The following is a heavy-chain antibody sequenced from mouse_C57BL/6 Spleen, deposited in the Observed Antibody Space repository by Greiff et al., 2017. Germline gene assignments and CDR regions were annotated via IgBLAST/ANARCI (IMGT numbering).Heavy chain of an antibody. D-gene: IGHD2-5*01. J-gene: IGHJ4*01. V-gene: IGHV5-6*01. Sequence: EVQGVESGGDLVKPGGSLKLSCAASGFTFSSYGMSWVRQTPDKRLEWVATISRGGSYTYYPNSVKGRVTITRDNANNTPYLQMSSLRSEDTAMYYCARGGAYYSSYDAMDYWGQGTSVTVSS. CDR2: ISRGGSYT. CDR1: GFTFSSYG. CDR3: ARGGAYYSSYDAMDY.